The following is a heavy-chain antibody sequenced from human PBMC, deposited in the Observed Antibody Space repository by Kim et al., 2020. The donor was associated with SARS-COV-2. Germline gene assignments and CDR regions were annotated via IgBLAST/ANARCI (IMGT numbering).Heavy chain of an antibody. J-gene: IGHJ4*02. Sequence: GGSLRLSCAASGFTFSSYAMSWVRQAPGKGLEWVSAISGSGGSTYYADSVKGRFTISRDNSKNTLYLQMNSLRAEDTAVYYCAKDPYIYSSGWYPPWDYWGQGTLVTVSS. CDR3: AKDPYIYSSGWYPPWDY. CDR2: ISGSGGST. D-gene: IGHD6-19*01. V-gene: IGHV3-23*01. CDR1: GFTFSSYA.